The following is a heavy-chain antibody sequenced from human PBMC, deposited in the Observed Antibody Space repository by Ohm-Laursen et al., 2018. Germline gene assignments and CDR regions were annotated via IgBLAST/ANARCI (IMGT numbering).Heavy chain of an antibody. V-gene: IGHV3-30*18. CDR3: AKESFSPYSGSYYYFDS. D-gene: IGHD1-26*01. CDR1: GFTLRDHG. J-gene: IGHJ4*02. CDR2: ISDDGSNE. Sequence: SLRLSCAASGFTLRDHGMHWVRQAPGKGLEWVALISDDGSNEHYADSVKGRFTISRDNSKNTVYLQMNSLRAEDTAVFYCAKESFSPYSGSYYYFDSWGQGTLVTVSS.